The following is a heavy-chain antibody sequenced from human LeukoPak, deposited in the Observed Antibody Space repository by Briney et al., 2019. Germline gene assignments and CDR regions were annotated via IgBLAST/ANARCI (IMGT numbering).Heavy chain of an antibody. CDR3: AKIVVRGVMVFDY. D-gene: IGHD3-10*01. Sequence: GGSLRLSCAASGFTFSTYAMSWVRQAPGKGLEWVSSIIGSGGSTYYTDSVKGRFTISRDNSKNTLYLQMNSLRAEDTAVYYCAKIVVRGVMVFDYWGQGTLVTVSS. CDR1: GFTFSTYA. J-gene: IGHJ4*02. CDR2: IIGSGGST. V-gene: IGHV3-23*01.